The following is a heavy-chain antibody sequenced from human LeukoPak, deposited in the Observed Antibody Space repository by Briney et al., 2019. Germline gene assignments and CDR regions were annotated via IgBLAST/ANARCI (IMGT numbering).Heavy chain of an antibody. V-gene: IGHV3-23*01. CDR2: ISGSGGST. Sequence: GGSLRLSCAASGFTFSSYAMHWVRQAPGKGLEWVSAISGSGGSTYYADSVKGRFTISRDNSKNTLYLQMNSLRAEDTAVYYCAKKYYDFWSGYYDYWGQGTLVTVSS. CDR3: AKKYYDFWSGYYDY. J-gene: IGHJ4*02. CDR1: GFTFSSYA. D-gene: IGHD3-3*01.